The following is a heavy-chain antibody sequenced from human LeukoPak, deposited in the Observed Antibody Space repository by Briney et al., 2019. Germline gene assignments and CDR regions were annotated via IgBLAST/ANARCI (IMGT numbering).Heavy chain of an antibody. J-gene: IGHJ4*02. CDR2: IDPSDSYT. CDR3: ASQIYYGSGSSDY. V-gene: IGHV5-10-1*01. CDR1: GYSFTSYW. Sequence: ESLKISCKGSGYSFTSYWISWVRQMPGKGLEWVGRIDPSDSYTNYSPSFQGHVTISADKSISTAYLQWSSLKASDTAMYYCASQIYYGSGSSDYWGQGTLVTVSS. D-gene: IGHD3-10*01.